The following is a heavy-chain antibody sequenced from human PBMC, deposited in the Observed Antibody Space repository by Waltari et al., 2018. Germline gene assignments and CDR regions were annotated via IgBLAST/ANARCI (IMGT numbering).Heavy chain of an antibody. CDR3: AHKGYCSGGSCRRVPYYFDY. V-gene: IGHV2-5*01. J-gene: IGHJ4*02. CDR2: IYWNDDK. Sequence: QITLKESGPTLVKPTQTLTLTCTFSGFSLSTSGVGVGWIRQPPGKALDWLALIYWNDDKRYSPALKSSLTITKDTSKNKVVLTMTNMDPVDTATYYCAHKGYCSGGSCRRVPYYFDYWGQETLVTVSS. CDR1: GFSLSTSGVG. D-gene: IGHD2-15*01.